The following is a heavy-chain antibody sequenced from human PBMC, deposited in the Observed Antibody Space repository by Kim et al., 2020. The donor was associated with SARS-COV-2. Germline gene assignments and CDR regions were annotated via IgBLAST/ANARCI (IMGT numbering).Heavy chain of an antibody. J-gene: IGHJ6*02. CDR1: GFNFDGHA. D-gene: IGHD3-16*01. Sequence: GGSLRLSCAASGFNFDGHAMHWVRQAPGKGLEWVAGISWDTIRKVYADSVKGRFIISRDNARKFLYLEMSSLRGEDTALDYCVGDFGLPPTGHSIDHFYNLWGVWGHGTTVTVSS. CDR3: VGDFGLPPTGHSIDHFYNLWGV. V-gene: IGHV3-9*01. CDR2: ISWDTIRK.